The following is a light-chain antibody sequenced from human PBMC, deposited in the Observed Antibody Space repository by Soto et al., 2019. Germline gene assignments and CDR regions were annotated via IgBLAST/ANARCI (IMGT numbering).Light chain of an antibody. CDR1: HSVTTH. CDR3: QQRSDSIT. Sequence: EVVLTQSPDALSLSTGERATLSFWASHSVTTHLAWFQQRPGQTPRLLIYDASTRAPGIPARFSGRGSGADFTLTISSLEPEDFAVYYCQQRSDSITFGQGTRLEIK. J-gene: IGKJ5*01. CDR2: DAS. V-gene: IGKV3-11*01.